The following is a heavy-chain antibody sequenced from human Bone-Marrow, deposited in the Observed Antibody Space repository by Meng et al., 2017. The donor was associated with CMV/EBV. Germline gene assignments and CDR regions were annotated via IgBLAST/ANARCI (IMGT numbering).Heavy chain of an antibody. CDR2: IKSKTDGGTT. CDR3: TTDPDSSPTYYYYGMDV. D-gene: IGHD3-22*01. Sequence: GESLKISCAASGFTFSNAWMSWVRQAPGKGLEWVGRIKSKTDGGTTDYAAPVKGRFTISRDDSKNTLYLQMNSLKTEDTAVYYCTTDPDSSPTYYYYGMDVWGQGTMVTVSS. J-gene: IGHJ6*02. V-gene: IGHV3-15*01. CDR1: GFTFSNAW.